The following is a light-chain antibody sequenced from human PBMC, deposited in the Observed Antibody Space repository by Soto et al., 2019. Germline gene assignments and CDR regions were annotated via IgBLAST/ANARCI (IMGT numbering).Light chain of an antibody. CDR2: GTS. V-gene: IGKV3-20*01. CDR1: QSISSSY. J-gene: IGKJ2*01. CDR3: QQYDGSPPYT. Sequence: VLTQSPGTLSLSPGERAAISCRASQSISSSYLAWYQHKPGQAPRLLIYGTSSRATGIPPRFSGSGSGTDFTLTISRLEPEDCGVYYCQQYDGSPPYTFGQGTRLEIK.